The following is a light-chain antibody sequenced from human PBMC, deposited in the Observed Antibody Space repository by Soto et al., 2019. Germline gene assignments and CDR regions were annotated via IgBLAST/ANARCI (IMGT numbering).Light chain of an antibody. CDR3: SSYTSGNTRV. Sequence: QSALTQPASVSGSPGQSITISCTGTSSDVGACNYVSWYQQHPGKAPKLMIYDVSNRPSGVSNRFSGSKSGITASLTISGLQAEDEADYYCSSYTSGNTRVFGGGTQLTFL. V-gene: IGLV2-14*01. J-gene: IGLJ2*01. CDR1: SSDVGACNY. CDR2: DVS.